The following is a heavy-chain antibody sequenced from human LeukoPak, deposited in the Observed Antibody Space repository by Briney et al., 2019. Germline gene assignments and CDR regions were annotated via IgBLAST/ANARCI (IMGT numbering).Heavy chain of an antibody. V-gene: IGHV3-49*04. CDR3: IRGVKFGEA. CDR2: IRAKDYGGTT. CDR1: GLIFGDYG. Sequence: GGSLRLSCTASGLIFGDYGMSWVRQAPGKGLEWVGLIRAKDYGGTTENAASVKGRFTISRDDSKSIAYLQMNSLKTEDTAVYYCIRGVKFGEAWGQGTLVIVSS. D-gene: IGHD3-10*01. J-gene: IGHJ5*02.